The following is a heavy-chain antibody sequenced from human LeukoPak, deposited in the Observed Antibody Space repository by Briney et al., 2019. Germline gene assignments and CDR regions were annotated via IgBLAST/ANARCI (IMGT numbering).Heavy chain of an antibody. Sequence: SETLSLTCTVSGGSISSSSYYWGWIRQPPGKGLEWIGSIYYSGSTYYNPSLKSRATISVDTSKNQFSLKLSSVTAADTAVYYCARHYNPPAYYFDYWGQGTLVTVSS. CDR2: IYYSGST. CDR3: ARHYNPPAYYFDY. J-gene: IGHJ4*02. V-gene: IGHV4-39*01. CDR1: GGSISSSSYY. D-gene: IGHD1-1*01.